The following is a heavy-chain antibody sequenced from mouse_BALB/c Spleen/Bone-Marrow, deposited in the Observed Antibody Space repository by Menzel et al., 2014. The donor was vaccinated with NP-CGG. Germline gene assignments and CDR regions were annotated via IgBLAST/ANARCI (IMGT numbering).Heavy chain of an antibody. D-gene: IGHD2-4*01. CDR3: ARRYYDYDFYATDY. CDR1: GYSITSDYA. J-gene: IGHJ4*01. CDR2: ISYSGST. V-gene: IGHV3-2*02. Sequence: EVQLQQSGPGLVKPSQSLSLTCTVTGYSITSDYAWNWIRQFPGNKLEWMGYISYSGSTSYNPSLKSRISITRDTSKNQFFLQLNSVTTEDTATYYCARRYYDYDFYATDYWGQGTSVTVSS.